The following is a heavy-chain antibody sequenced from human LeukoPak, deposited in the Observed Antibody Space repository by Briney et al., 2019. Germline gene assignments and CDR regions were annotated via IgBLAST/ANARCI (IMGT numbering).Heavy chain of an antibody. Sequence: SETLSLTCTVSGGSVSSGSYYWSWIRQPPGKGLEWIGYIYHSGSTNYNPSLKSRVTISVDTSKNQFSLKLSSVTAADTAVYYCARTGGTYYYDSSGYYPSWFDPWGQGTLVTVSS. J-gene: IGHJ5*02. CDR1: GGSVSSGSYY. CDR2: IYHSGST. D-gene: IGHD3-22*01. V-gene: IGHV4-61*01. CDR3: ARTGGTYYYDSSGYYPSWFDP.